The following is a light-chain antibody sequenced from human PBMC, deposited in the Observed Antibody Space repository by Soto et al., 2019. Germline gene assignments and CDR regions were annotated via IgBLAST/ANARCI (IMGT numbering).Light chain of an antibody. Sequence: EIVMTQSPATLSASPGERATLSCRASQSVSSNLAWYQQKTGQAPRLLIYGASTRATGIPARFSGSGSGTEFTLTISSLQSEDFAVYYCQQYNNWPPLTFGGGTKVEIK. CDR3: QQYNNWPPLT. J-gene: IGKJ4*01. CDR2: GAS. CDR1: QSVSSN. V-gene: IGKV3D-15*01.